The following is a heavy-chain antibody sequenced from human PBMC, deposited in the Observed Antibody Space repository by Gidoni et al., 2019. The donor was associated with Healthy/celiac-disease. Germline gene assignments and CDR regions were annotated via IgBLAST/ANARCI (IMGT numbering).Heavy chain of an antibody. CDR3: ARHGDYGDYDAFDI. D-gene: IGHD4-17*01. Sequence: QVQLQESGPGLVKPSETLSLTCTVPGGSISSYSWSWIRQPPGKGLEWFGYIYYSGRPNYNPSLKSRVTISVDTAKNQFSLKLSSVTAADTAVYYCARHGDYGDYDAFDIWGQGTMVTVSS. CDR1: GGSISSYS. CDR2: IYYSGRP. J-gene: IGHJ3*02. V-gene: IGHV4-59*08.